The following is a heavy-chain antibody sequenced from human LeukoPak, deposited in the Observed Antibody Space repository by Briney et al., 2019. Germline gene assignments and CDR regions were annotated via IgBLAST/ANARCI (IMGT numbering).Heavy chain of an antibody. CDR3: AREETVAAIDAFDI. J-gene: IGHJ3*02. Sequence: SQTLSLTCSVSGGSFSSSAYYWSWIRQYPGKGLEWIGYIYYRGLTYYNPSLKSRVTISVDTSKNQFSLKLSSVTAADTAVYYCAREETVAAIDAFDIWGQGTMVTVSS. D-gene: IGHD2-15*01. CDR1: GGSFSSSAYY. CDR2: IYYRGLT. V-gene: IGHV4-31*03.